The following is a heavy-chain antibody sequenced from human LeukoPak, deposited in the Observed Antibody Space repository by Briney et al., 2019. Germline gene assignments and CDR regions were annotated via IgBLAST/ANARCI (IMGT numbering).Heavy chain of an antibody. CDR1: GYTFTGYY. D-gene: IGHD3-3*01. J-gene: IGHJ6*02. CDR2: INPNSGGT. V-gene: IGHV1-2*02. CDR3: ARGTTIFGVVHYGMDV. Sequence: ASVKVSCKASGYTFTGYYMHWVRQAPGQELEWMGWINPNSGGTNYAQKFQGRVTMTRDTSISTAYMELSRLRSDDTAVYYCARGTTIFGVVHYGMDVWGQGTTVTVSS.